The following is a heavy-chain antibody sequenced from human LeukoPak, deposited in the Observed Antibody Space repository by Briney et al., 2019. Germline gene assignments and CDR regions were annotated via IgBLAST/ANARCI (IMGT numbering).Heavy chain of an antibody. CDR1: GGSISSYY. J-gene: IGHJ4*02. V-gene: IGHV4-59*08. Sequence: SETLSLTCTVSGGSISSYYWNWIRQPPGKGLEWIGYVYSSGSTNYNPSLKSRVTISVDTPKNQFSLKLNSVTAADTAVYYCARRMSHLYNFEYWGQGTLVTVSS. D-gene: IGHD5-24*01. CDR3: ARRMSHLYNFEY. CDR2: VYSSGST.